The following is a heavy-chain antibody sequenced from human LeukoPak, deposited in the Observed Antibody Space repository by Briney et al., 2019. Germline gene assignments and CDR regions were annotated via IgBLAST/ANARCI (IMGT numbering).Heavy chain of an antibody. CDR3: AKYFCTGGVCYYFDH. V-gene: IGHV4-59*11. CDR1: GVSISGHY. D-gene: IGHD2-8*02. J-gene: IGHJ4*02. CDR2: IYDNGNK. Sequence: SETLSLTCTVSGVSISGHYWSWIRQPPGKGLEWIGYIYDNGNKNYNPSLKSRITMSLDASKSQFSLNLSSVTAADTAIYYCAKYFCTGGVCYYFDHWGQGALVTVSS.